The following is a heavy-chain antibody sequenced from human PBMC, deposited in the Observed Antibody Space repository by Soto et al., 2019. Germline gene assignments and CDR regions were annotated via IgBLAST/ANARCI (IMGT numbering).Heavy chain of an antibody. V-gene: IGHV1-69*12. J-gene: IGHJ6*02. Sequence: QVKLVQSGAEVKKPGSSVKVSCKASGGTFSSYAISWVRQAPGQGLEWMGGIIPIFGTADYAQKFQGRVTITADESTSTAYMELSSLSSEDTAVYYCASLIAAAGPPHSPRYYYGMDVWGQGTTVTVSS. D-gene: IGHD6-13*01. CDR3: ASLIAAAGPPHSPRYYYGMDV. CDR2: IIPIFGTA. CDR1: GGTFSSYA.